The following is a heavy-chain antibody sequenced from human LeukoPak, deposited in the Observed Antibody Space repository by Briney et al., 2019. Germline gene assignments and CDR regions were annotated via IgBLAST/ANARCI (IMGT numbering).Heavy chain of an antibody. CDR3: AREGDWRSTSCPFDY. J-gene: IGHJ4*02. CDR1: GGSISSYY. V-gene: IGHV4-59*01. D-gene: IGHD2-2*01. Sequence: SETLSLTCTVSGGSISSYYWSWIRQPPGQGLEWIGYIYYSGSTNYNPSLKSRVTISLDTSKNQFSLKLSSVTAADTAVYYCAREGDWRSTSCPFDYWGQGTLVTVSS. CDR2: IYYSGST.